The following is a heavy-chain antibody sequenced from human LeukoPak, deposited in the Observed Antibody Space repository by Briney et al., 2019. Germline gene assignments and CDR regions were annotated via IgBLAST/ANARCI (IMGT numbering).Heavy chain of an antibody. D-gene: IGHD2-15*01. V-gene: IGHV3-9*01. CDR3: AKSSRDLVVVVGHYLDY. CDR2: ITWSSGGI. J-gene: IGHJ4*02. Sequence: GGSLRLSCAASGFSFDDYAMHWVRQGPGKDLEWVGGITWSSGGIGYADSVKGRFTISRDNAKNSLFLQMNSLRPEDTALYYCAKSSRDLVVVVGHYLDYWGQGTLVTVSS. CDR1: GFSFDDYA.